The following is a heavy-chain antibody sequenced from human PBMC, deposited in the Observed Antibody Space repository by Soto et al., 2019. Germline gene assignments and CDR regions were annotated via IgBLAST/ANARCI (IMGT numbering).Heavy chain of an antibody. CDR1: GFTFRFSA. CDR3: VRDIKGPYYNGPDV. J-gene: IGHJ6*02. CDR2: ITSGGTNT. Sequence: GGSLRRTCAASGFTFRFSAMTWVRHAPGKGLEWVSGITSGGTNTYYADTVKGRFTISRDNTKDTLYLQLSRLRADDTAVYYCVRDIKGPYYNGPDVWGQGTTVTVSS. V-gene: IGHV3-23*01. D-gene: IGHD1-20*01.